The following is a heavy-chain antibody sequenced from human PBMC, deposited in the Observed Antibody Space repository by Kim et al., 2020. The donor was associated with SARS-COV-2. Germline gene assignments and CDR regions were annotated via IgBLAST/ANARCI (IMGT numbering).Heavy chain of an antibody. CDR1: GFTFSSYG. Sequence: GGSLRLSCAASGFTFSSYGMHWVRQAPGKGLEWVAVIWYDGINKYYADSVKGRFTISRDNSKNTLYLQMNSLRAEDTAVYYCARDRGHYDSSGHDYWGQGTLVTVSS. J-gene: IGHJ4*02. CDR3: ARDRGHYDSSGHDY. CDR2: IWYDGINK. V-gene: IGHV3-33*08. D-gene: IGHD3-22*01.